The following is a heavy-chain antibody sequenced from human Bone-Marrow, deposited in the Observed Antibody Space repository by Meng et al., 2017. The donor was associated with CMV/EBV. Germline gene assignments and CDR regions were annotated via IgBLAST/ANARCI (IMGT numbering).Heavy chain of an antibody. D-gene: IGHD2/OR15-2a*01. CDR2: INHSGST. V-gene: IGHV4-38-2*02. CDR1: GYSISSGYY. CDR3: ARGRINGK. J-gene: IGHJ4*02. Sequence: SETLSLTCTVSGYSISSGYYWSWIRQPPGKGLEWIGEINHSGSTNYNPSLKSRVTISVDTSKNQFSLKLSSVTAADTAVYYCARGRINGKWGQGTLVSVSS.